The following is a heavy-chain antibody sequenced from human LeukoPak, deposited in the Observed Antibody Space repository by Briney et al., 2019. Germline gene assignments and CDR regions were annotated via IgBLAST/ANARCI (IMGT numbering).Heavy chain of an antibody. D-gene: IGHD4-17*01. Sequence: GGSLRLSCAASGFTFSSYAMHWVRQAPGKGLEYVSAISSNGGSTYYANSVKGRFTISRDNSKNTLYLQMGSLRAEDMAVYYCAFSDYGCMDVWGQGTTVTVSS. V-gene: IGHV3-64*01. CDR1: GFTFSSYA. CDR2: ISSNGGST. J-gene: IGHJ6*02. CDR3: AFSDYGCMDV.